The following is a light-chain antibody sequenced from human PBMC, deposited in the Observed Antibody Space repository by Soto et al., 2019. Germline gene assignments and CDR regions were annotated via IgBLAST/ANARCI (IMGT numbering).Light chain of an antibody. Sequence: QSALTQPRSVSGSPGQSVSISCTGASSDVGGYNYVSWYQQYPGKAPKLMIYDVSKRPSGVPDRFSGSKSGNTASLTISGLQADDEADYYCCSYAGGYVFVFGTGTKVTVL. CDR3: CSYAGGYVFV. CDR1: SSDVGGYNY. CDR2: DVS. V-gene: IGLV2-11*01. J-gene: IGLJ1*01.